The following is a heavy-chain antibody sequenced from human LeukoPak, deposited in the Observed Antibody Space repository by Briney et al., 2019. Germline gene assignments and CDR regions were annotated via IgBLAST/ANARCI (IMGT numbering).Heavy chain of an antibody. V-gene: IGHV3-21*01. CDR1: GFTYSSYS. CDR3: ALGDYGAPFDY. Sequence: GGSLRLSCAASGFTYSSYSMNWIRQAPGKGLEWVSSISSSSSYIYYADSVKGRFTISRDNAKNSLYLQMNSLRTEDTAVYYCALGDYGAPFDYWGQGTLVTVSS. CDR2: ISSSSSYI. D-gene: IGHD4-17*01. J-gene: IGHJ4*02.